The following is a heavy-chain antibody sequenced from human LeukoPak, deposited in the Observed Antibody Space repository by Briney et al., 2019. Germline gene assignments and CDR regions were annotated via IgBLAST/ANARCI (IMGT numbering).Heavy chain of an antibody. CDR3: AREYYYDSSGYKPGDY. D-gene: IGHD3-22*01. CDR1: GYTFTSYG. V-gene: IGHV1-18*01. CDR2: ISAYNGNT. J-gene: IGHJ4*02. Sequence: ASVKVSCKASGYTFTSYGISWVRQAPGQGLEWMGWISAYNGNTNYAQKLQGRVTMTTDTSTSTAYMELRSLRSDDTAVYYCAREYYYDSSGYKPGDYWAQGTLVTVSS.